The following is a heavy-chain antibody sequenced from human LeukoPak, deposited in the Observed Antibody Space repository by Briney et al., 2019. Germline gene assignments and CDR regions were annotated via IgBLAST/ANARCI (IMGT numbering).Heavy chain of an antibody. Sequence: PGSSLRLPCAASGFTFSRYGMHWVRQAPGKGRVGVAVISYDGSNKYYADSVKGRFTISRDNSKNTLYLQMNSLRAEDTAVYYCAKGCSSGWYCYFDYWGQGTLVTVSS. CDR1: GFTFSRYG. CDR2: ISYDGSNK. V-gene: IGHV3-30*18. CDR3: AKGCSSGWYCYFDY. D-gene: IGHD6-19*01. J-gene: IGHJ4*02.